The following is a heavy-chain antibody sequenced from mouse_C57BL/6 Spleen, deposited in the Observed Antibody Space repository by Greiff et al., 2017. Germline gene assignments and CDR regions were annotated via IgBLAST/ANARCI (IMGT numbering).Heavy chain of an antibody. CDR2: IYPRSGNT. CDR1: GYTFTSYG. V-gene: IGHV1-81*01. D-gene: IGHD1-1*01. Sequence: VQLPQSGAELSWPAASVKLSCKASGYTFTSYGIRWVKQRTGQGREWIGEIYPRSGNTYYNEKFTGQATLTADKAPSTAYMVLRSQTSEDSEVYFCARCGITTVVAHFDYWGQGTTLTVYS. J-gene: IGHJ2*01. CDR3: ARCGITTVVAHFDY.